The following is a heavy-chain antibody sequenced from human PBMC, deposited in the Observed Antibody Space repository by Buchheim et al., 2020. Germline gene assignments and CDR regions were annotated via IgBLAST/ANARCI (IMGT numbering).Heavy chain of an antibody. Sequence: QVQLVESGGGVVQPGRSLRLSCAASGFIFSTYGMHWVRQAPGKGLEWVAVISSDGSNKYYADSVKGRFTISRDNSKDTLFLQMNSLRAEDTAVYYCATASSWSFFDYWGQGTL. CDR3: ATASSWSFFDY. V-gene: IGHV3-30*03. J-gene: IGHJ4*02. CDR1: GFIFSTYG. D-gene: IGHD6-13*01. CDR2: ISSDGSNK.